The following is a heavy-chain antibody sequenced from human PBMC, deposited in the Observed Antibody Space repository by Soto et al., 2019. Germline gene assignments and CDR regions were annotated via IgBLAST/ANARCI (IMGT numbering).Heavy chain of an antibody. V-gene: IGHV6-1*01. J-gene: IGHJ6*02. CDR1: GDSVSSNSAA. D-gene: IGHD3-9*01. CDR3: ARGQDHLAVLRYFDWLGFHYYYYSMDV. CDR2: TYYRSKWYN. Sequence: SQTLSLTCAISGDSVSSNSAAWNWIRQSPSRGLEWLGRTYYRSKWYNDYAVSVKSRITINPDTSKNQFSLQLNSVTPEDTAVYYCARGQDHLAVLRYFDWLGFHYYYYSMDVWGQGTTVTVSS.